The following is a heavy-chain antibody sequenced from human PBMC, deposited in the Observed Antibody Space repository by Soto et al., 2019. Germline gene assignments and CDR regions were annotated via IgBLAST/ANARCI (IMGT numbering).Heavy chain of an antibody. V-gene: IGHV4-59*01. J-gene: IGHJ3*02. CDR3: GGVNPGTVTSKHCAFDI. CDR1: GGSISSYY. Sequence: PSETLSLTCTVSGGSISSYYWSWIRQPPGKGLEWIGYIYYSGSTNYNPSLKSRVTISVDTSKNQFSLKLSSMTAADTAVYYCGGVNPGTVTSKHCAFDIWGQGTMVTVSS. D-gene: IGHD4-4*01. CDR2: IYYSGST.